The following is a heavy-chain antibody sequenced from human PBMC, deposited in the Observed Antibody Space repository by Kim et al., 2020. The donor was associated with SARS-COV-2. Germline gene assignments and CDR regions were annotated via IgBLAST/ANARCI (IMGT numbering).Heavy chain of an antibody. CDR1: GYTFTSYD. Sequence: ASVKVSCKAAGYTFTSYDINWVRQAPGQGLEWMGWMNPNSGNTGYAQKFQGRVTMTSDTSISTAYMELSSLRSEDTAFYYCVRGRFTTIFGVTIRSDGLDDYWGQGTLVTVSS. V-gene: IGHV1-8*01. J-gene: IGHJ4*02. CDR2: MNPNSGNT. CDR3: VRGRFTTIFGVTIRSDGLDDY. D-gene: IGHD3-3*01.